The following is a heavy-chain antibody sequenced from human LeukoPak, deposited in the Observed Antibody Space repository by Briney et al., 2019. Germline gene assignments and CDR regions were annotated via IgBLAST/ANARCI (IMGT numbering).Heavy chain of an antibody. CDR1: GFTFSSYG. J-gene: IGHJ4*02. CDR3: ARDLASTYYYDSSALGY. V-gene: IGHV3-30*03. Sequence: GGSLRLSCAASGFTFSSYGMHWVRQAPGKGLEWVAVISSGGSSKYYADSVKGRFTISRDNSKNTMDLQMNSLRAKDTAVYYCARDLASTYYYDSSALGYWGQGTLVTVSS. CDR2: ISSGGSSK. D-gene: IGHD3-22*01.